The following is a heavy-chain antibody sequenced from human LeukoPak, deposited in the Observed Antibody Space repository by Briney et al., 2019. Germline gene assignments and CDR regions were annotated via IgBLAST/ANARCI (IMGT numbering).Heavy chain of an antibody. CDR1: GFTFGDYA. CDR3: TRDFLGGSPAGSNY. D-gene: IGHD2-15*01. J-gene: IGHJ4*02. V-gene: IGHV3-49*03. CDR2: IRSNTYGGTT. Sequence: GGSLRLSCIASGFTFGDYAMSWFRQAPGKGLEWVGFIRSNTYGGTTEYAASVRGRFTISRDDSKSIAYLQMNSLKTEGTAVYYCTRDFLGGSPAGSNYWGQGTLVTVSS.